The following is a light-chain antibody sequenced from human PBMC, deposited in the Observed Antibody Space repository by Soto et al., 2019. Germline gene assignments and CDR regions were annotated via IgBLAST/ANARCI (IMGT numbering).Light chain of an antibody. CDR3: QQLHSYPIT. CDR1: QTISSW. CDR2: GAS. V-gene: IGKV1-5*01. Sequence: DIQMTQSPSTLSGSVGDRVTITFRASQTISSWLAWYQQKPGKAPKLLIYGASTLQSGVPSRFRGSESGAVFTLTISSLQPEDFATYYCQQLHSYPITFGQGTRLEIK. J-gene: IGKJ5*01.